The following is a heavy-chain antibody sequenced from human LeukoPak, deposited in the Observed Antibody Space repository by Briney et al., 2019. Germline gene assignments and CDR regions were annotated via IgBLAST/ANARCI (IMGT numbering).Heavy chain of an antibody. J-gene: IGHJ4*02. CDR3: AREYCSGTSCYGYFDY. CDR2: IKQDGSQI. D-gene: IGHD2-2*01. CDR1: GFTFSSYW. V-gene: IGHV3-7*03. Sequence: GGSLRLSCATSGFTFSSYWMSWVRRAPGKGLEWVANIKQDGSQIFYVDSVKGRFTISRDTAKNSLSLQMNSLRAEDTAVYYCAREYCSGTSCYGYFDYWGQGTLVTVSS.